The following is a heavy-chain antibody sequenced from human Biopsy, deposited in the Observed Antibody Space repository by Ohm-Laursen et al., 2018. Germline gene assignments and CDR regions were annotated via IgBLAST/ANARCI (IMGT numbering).Heavy chain of an antibody. CDR1: GFNLGDYA. Sequence: SLRLSCTAPGFNLGDYAMHWVRQVPGKGLEWVSGIKWNSGKIDYADSVKGRFTISRDNAKNSLYLHMNSLRTEDSAFYYCARDTGTMVRGVLYQWGQGTKSPSPQ. J-gene: IGHJ4*02. CDR3: ARDTGTMVRGVLYQ. D-gene: IGHD3-10*01. CDR2: IKWNSGKI. V-gene: IGHV3-9*01.